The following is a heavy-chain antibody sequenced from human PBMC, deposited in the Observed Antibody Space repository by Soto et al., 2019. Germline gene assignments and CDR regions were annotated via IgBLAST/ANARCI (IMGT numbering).Heavy chain of an antibody. J-gene: IGHJ3*01. CDR2: IHPSGQPI. V-gene: IGHV3-48*03. CDR1: GFTFSSCE. Sequence: EVQLVESGGGLVPPGGSLRLSCAVSGFTFSSCEMYWVRQAPGKGLEWISYIHPSGQPIFYADSVKGRFTISRDNGNNSIILEMNSQRAEDTAVYNCARRASSWGQGTMVTVSS. CDR3: ARRASS. D-gene: IGHD2-2*01.